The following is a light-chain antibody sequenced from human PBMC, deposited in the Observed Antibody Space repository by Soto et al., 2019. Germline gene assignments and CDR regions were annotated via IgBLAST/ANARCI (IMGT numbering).Light chain of an antibody. V-gene: IGKV3-20*01. CDR3: QQYGGSVPIT. CDR2: GAS. Sequence: EIVLTQSPGTLSLSPGERATLSCRASQSVSNAYLAWYQQKPGQAPRLLISGASSRATGIPDRFSGSGSGTEFSLTISGLEPEDFAVYYCQQYGGSVPITFGQGTRLDIK. CDR1: QSVSNAY. J-gene: IGKJ5*01.